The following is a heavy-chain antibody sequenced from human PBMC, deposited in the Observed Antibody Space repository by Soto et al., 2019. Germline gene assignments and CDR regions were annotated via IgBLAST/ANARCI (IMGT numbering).Heavy chain of an antibody. V-gene: IGHV3-23*01. CDR1: GFTFSSYS. Sequence: PGGSLRLSCAASGFTFSSYSMNWVRQAPGKGLEWVSSISSSGGSTYYADSVKGRFTISRDNSKNTLYLQMNSLRAEDTAVYYCAKRIGYDSSGYHDYWGQGT. D-gene: IGHD3-22*01. CDR2: ISSSGGST. CDR3: AKRIGYDSSGYHDY. J-gene: IGHJ4*02.